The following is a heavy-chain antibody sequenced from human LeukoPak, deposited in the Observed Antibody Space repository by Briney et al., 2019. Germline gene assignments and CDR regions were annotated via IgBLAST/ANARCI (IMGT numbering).Heavy chain of an antibody. CDR1: GDSVSSNSVT. Sequence: SQTLSLTCALSGDSVSSNSVTWNWLRQSPSRGLEWLGRTYYRSTWYNDYAVSVRGLITVNPDTSKNQFSLHLNSVTPEDTAVYYCARRLTQYDCFDPWGQGILVTVSS. CDR3: ARRLTQYDCFDP. D-gene: IGHD2-2*01. CDR2: TYYRSTWYN. V-gene: IGHV6-1*01. J-gene: IGHJ5*02.